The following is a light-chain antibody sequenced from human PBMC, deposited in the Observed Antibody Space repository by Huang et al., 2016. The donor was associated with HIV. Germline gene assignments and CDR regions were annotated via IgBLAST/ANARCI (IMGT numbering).Light chain of an antibody. Sequence: EIVMTQSPATLSVSPGERVTLSCRAGQSVSSNLAWYQQQPGQAPRLLKYAASTRATGIPARFSGGGSGTDFALTISSLQSEDFAVYFCQQYNDWPRTFGQGTKVEIK. CDR3: QQYNDWPRT. CDR2: AAS. V-gene: IGKV3-15*01. J-gene: IGKJ1*01. CDR1: QSVSSN.